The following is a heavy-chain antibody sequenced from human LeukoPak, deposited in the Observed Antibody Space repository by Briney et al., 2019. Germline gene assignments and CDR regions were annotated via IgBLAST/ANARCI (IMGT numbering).Heavy chain of an antibody. J-gene: IGHJ5*02. V-gene: IGHV4-31*03. CDR3: ARGRDTYYYDSSGPTQGEPTGNPWGFDP. D-gene: IGHD3-22*01. Sequence: PSQTLSLTCTVSGGSISSGGYYWSWIRQHPGKGLEWIGYIYYSGSTYYNPSLKSRVTISVDTSKNQFSLKLSSVTAADTAVYYCARGRDTYYYDSSGPTQGEPTGNPWGFDPWGQGTLVTVSS. CDR2: IYYSGST. CDR1: GGSISSGGYY.